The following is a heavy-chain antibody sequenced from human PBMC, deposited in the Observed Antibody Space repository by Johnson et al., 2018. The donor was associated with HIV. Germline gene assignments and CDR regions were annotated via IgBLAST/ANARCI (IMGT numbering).Heavy chain of an antibody. Sequence: EQMVESGGGVVQPGGSLRLSCAASGFTFSSYGMHWVRQAPGKGLEWVAFIRYDGSNKYYADSVKGRFTISRDNSKNTLYLQMNSLRAEDTAVYYCAKDSRYSYGPDAFDIWGQGTMVTVSS. CDR2: IRYDGSNK. D-gene: IGHD5-18*01. J-gene: IGHJ3*02. V-gene: IGHV3-30*02. CDR3: AKDSRYSYGPDAFDI. CDR1: GFTFSSYG.